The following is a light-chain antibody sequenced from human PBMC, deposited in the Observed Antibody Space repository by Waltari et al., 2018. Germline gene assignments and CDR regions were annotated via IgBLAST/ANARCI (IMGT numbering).Light chain of an antibody. CDR2: DVS. J-gene: IGLJ2*01. V-gene: IGLV2-14*03. Sequence: QSALTQPASVSGSPGQSITISCTGTSSDVGTYNYVSWYQQHPGKAPKLMIYDVSNRPSGVSDRFSGSKSGNTASLTISGLHAEDEADYYCNSYSSSSSLVLFGGGTKLTVV. CDR3: NSYSSSSSLVL. CDR1: SSDVGTYNY.